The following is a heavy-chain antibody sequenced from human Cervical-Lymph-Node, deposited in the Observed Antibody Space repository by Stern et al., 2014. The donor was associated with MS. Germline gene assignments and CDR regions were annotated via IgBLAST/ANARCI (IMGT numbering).Heavy chain of an antibody. CDR1: GFSVATAGVG. CDR2: IYLDGDK. J-gene: IGHJ4*02. CDR3: AHSRVKYCRGGTCYSSLFDY. D-gene: IGHD2-15*01. Sequence: QVNLRESGPTLVKPTQTVTLTCTLSGFSVATAGVGVGWIRQPPGKALEWLARIYLDGDKLYSPSLKNRLTIIKDTSKNQVVLTMTNVDPVDTATYYCAHSRVKYCRGGTCYSSLFDYWGQGTLVTVSS. V-gene: IGHV2-5*02.